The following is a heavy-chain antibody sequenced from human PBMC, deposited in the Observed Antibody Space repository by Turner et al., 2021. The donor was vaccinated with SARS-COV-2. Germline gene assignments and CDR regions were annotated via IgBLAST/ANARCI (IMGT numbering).Heavy chain of an antibody. D-gene: IGHD2-2*01. CDR2: ISSSSSYI. V-gene: IGHV3-21*01. CDR1: GFTFSSYS. J-gene: IGHJ4*02. Sequence: EVQLVESGGGLVKPGGSLRLSCAASGFTFSSYSMNWVRQAPGKGLEEGSSISSSSSYIYYADSVKGRFTISRDNAKNSLYLQMNSLRAEDTAVYYCATDWSSTSCRDYWGQGTLVTVSS. CDR3: ATDWSSTSCRDY.